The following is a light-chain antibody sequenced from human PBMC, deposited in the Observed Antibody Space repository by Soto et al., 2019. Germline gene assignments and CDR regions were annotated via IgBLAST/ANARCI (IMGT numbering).Light chain of an antibody. CDR1: SSDVGSYNF. V-gene: IGLV2-14*02. Sequence: QSALTQPASVSGSPGQSITISCTGSSSDVGSYNFVSWYQQHPGKAPKLMIYEVSNRPSGVSNRFSGSKSGNTASLTISGLQAEDEAAYYCSSYTTSVTRVVFGGGTKLTVL. J-gene: IGLJ2*01. CDR2: EVS. CDR3: SSYTTSVTRVV.